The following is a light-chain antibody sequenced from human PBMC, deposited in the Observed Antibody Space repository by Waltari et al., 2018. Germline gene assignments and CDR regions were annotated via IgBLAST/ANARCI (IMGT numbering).Light chain of an antibody. CDR3: QKYNSSPKM. CDR2: AAS. CDR1: QGINNY. V-gene: IGKV1-27*01. Sequence: EIQMTQSPSSLSASVGDSVTITCRASQGINNYLAWYQQKLGKVPKLLIYAASTLQSGVPSRFSASGSGTDFTLTISNLQPEDVATYYCQKYNSSPKMFGQGTKVEIK. J-gene: IGKJ1*01.